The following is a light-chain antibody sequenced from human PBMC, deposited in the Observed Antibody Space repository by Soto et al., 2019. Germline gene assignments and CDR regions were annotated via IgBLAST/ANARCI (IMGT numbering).Light chain of an antibody. Sequence: EIVMTQSPATLSVSPGERATLSCRASQSVSSNLAWYQQKPGQAPRLLIYGASTRATGIPARFSGSGSGTKFTLPISSLQSEDFVGHSCQQSNYWWKCSQGTKV. CDR3: QQSNYWWK. J-gene: IGKJ1*01. V-gene: IGKV3-15*01. CDR1: QSVSSN. CDR2: GAS.